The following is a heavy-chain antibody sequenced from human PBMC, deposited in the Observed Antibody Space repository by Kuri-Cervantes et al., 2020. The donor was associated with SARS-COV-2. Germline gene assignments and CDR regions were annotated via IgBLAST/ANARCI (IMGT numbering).Heavy chain of an antibody. Sequence: ASVKVSCKASGYTFTSYGISWVRQAPGQGLEWMGWISAYNGNTNYAQKLQGRVTMTTDTSTSTAYMELRSLRSDDTAVYYCARVGRAARLTAPYLDSWGQGTLVTVSS. CDR1: GYTFTSYG. CDR2: ISAYNGNT. CDR3: ARVGRAARLTAPYLDS. J-gene: IGHJ4*02. V-gene: IGHV1-18*01. D-gene: IGHD6-6*01.